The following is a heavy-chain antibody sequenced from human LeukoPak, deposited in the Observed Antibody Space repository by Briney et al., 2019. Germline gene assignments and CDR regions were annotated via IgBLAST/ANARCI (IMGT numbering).Heavy chain of an antibody. J-gene: IGHJ3*02. CDR3: ARDRYSSSWFGI. CDR2: ISSSSSFT. Sequence: GGSLRLSCAASGFTFSDHYMSWIRQAPGKGLEWVSYISSSSSFTNYADSVKGRFTISRDNAKTSLYLQMNSLRAEDTAVYYCARDRYSSSWFGIWGQGTKVTVSS. CDR1: GFTFSDHY. V-gene: IGHV3-11*05. D-gene: IGHD6-13*01.